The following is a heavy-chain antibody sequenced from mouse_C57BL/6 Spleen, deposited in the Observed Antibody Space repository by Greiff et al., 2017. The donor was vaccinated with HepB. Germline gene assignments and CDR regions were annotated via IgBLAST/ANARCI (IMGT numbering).Heavy chain of an antibody. J-gene: IGHJ4*01. CDR3: AKLLPYAMDY. D-gene: IGHD1-1*01. Sequence: EVKLVESGGGLVKPGGSLKLSCAASGFTFSDYGMHWVRQAPEKGLEWVAYISSGSSTIYYADTVKGRFTISRDNAKNTLFLQMTSLRSEDTAMYYYAKLLPYAMDYWGQGNSVTVSS. CDR1: GFTFSDYG. CDR2: ISSGSSTI. V-gene: IGHV5-17*01.